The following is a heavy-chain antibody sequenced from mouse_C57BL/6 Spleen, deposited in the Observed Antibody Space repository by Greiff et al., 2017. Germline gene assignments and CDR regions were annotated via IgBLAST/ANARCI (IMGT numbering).Heavy chain of an antibody. V-gene: IGHV5-6*02. Sequence: EVKLMESGGDLVKPGGSLKLSCAASGFTFSSYGMSWVRQTPDRRLEWVVTISSGGSYTYYPDSVKGRFTISRDNAKNTLYLQMSSLKSEDTAMYYCARRGYGNAYYFDYWGQGTTLTVSS. J-gene: IGHJ2*01. CDR1: GFTFSSYG. D-gene: IGHD2-10*02. CDR3: ARRGYGNAYYFDY. CDR2: ISSGGSYT.